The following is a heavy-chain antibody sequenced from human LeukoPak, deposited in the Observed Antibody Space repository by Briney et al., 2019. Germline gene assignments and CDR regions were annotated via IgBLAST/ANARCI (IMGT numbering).Heavy chain of an antibody. CDR1: GGSISSSSYY. CDR3: ASGVAYYYDSGSDAFDI. J-gene: IGHJ3*02. CDR2: IYYSGST. Sequence: PSETLSLTCTVSGGSISSSSYYWGWIRQPPGKGLEWIGSIYYSGSTYYNPSLKSRVTISVDTSKNQFSLKLSSVTAADTAVYYCASGVAYYYDSGSDAFDIWGQGTMVTVSS. V-gene: IGHV4-39*01. D-gene: IGHD3-22*01.